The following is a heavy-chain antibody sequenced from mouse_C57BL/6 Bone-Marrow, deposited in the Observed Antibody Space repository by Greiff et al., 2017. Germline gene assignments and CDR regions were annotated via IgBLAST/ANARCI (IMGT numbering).Heavy chain of an antibody. D-gene: IGHD1-2*01. CDR3: ARSDYGPWFAY. CDR1: GYTFTSYT. J-gene: IGHJ3*01. V-gene: IGHV1-4*01. CDR2: INPSSGYT. Sequence: QVQLQQSGAELARPGASVKMSCKASGYTFTSYTMNWVKQRPGQGLEWIGYINPSSGYTQYNQKFQDQATLTADKSSSTAYMQLSSLTSEDSAVYYCARSDYGPWFAYWGQGTLVTVSA.